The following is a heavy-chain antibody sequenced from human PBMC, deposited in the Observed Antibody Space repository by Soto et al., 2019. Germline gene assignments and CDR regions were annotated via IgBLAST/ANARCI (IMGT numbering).Heavy chain of an antibody. CDR3: ARGPTAAIYYGMDV. J-gene: IGHJ6*02. D-gene: IGHD5-12*01. CDR1: GFSFSDYW. Sequence: EVQLVESGGGLVQPGGSLRLSCSASGFSFSDYWMTWVRQGPGKGLEWVANTHGDGSEKYSVDSMKGRFTTSRDNAKNSLFLQMNKLTVADPAVYYCARGPTAAIYYGMDVWGQGNTVIVSS. V-gene: IGHV3-7*03. CDR2: THGDGSEK.